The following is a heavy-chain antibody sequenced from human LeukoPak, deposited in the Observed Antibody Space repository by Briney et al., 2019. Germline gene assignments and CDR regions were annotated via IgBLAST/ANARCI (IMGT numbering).Heavy chain of an antibody. V-gene: IGHV1-2*02. CDR1: GYTFTGYY. D-gene: IGHD5-12*01. CDR2: INPNSGGT. CDR3: ARARWLRLVYFDY. J-gene: IGHJ4*02. Sequence: ASVTVSCKASGYTFTGYYMHWVRQAPGQGLEWMGWINPNSGGTNYAQKFQGRVTMTRDTSISTAYMELSRLRSDDTAVYYCARARWLRLVYFDYWGQGTLVTVSS.